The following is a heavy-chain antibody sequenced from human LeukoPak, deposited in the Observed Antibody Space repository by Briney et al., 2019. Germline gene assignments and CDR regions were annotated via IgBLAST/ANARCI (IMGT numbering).Heavy chain of an antibody. V-gene: IGHV1-2*02. D-gene: IGHD6-13*01. Sequence: ASVKVSCKASGYTFTGYYMHWVRQAPGQGIEWMGWINPNSGGTNYAQKFQGRVTMTRDTSISTAYMELSRLRSDDTAVYYCARVRTGIAAAGRDFAFDIWGQGTMVTVSS. CDR2: INPNSGGT. J-gene: IGHJ3*02. CDR1: GYTFTGYY. CDR3: ARVRTGIAAAGRDFAFDI.